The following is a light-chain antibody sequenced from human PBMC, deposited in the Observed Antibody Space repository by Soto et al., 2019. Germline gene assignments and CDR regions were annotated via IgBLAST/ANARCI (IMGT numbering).Light chain of an antibody. CDR3: CSYAGSYPVV. Sequence: QSALTQPRSVSGSPGQSVTLSCTGTSSDVGGYNYVSWYQQHPGKAPKLMIYDVITRPSGVPDRFSGAKSGNTASLTISGLPAEDEADYYCCSYAGSYPVVCGTGTQLTVL. CDR1: SSDVGGYNY. J-gene: IGLJ1*01. CDR2: DVI. V-gene: IGLV2-11*01.